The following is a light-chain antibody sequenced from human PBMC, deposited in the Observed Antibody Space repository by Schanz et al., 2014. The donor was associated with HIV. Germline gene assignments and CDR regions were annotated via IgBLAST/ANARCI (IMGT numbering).Light chain of an antibody. CDR2: GAS. CDR1: QSVSSN. J-gene: IGKJ4*01. CDR3: QHYGDSRGT. Sequence: EIVMTQSPGTLSVSPGERATLSCRASQSVSSNLAWYQQKPGQAPRVLIYGASTRATGIPARFSGSGSETDFTLTISGLEPEDFAVYYCQHYGDSRGTFGGGTEVDIK. V-gene: IGKV3-15*01.